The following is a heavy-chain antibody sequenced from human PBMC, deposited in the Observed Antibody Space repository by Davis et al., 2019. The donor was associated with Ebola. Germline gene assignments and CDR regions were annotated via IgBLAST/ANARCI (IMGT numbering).Heavy chain of an antibody. D-gene: IGHD2-15*01. CDR1: GFTFSNYE. CDR3: ARGGSFDP. V-gene: IGHV3-48*03. Sequence: GESLKISCAASGFTFSNYEMNWVRQAPGKGLEWVSCISSGGNTIYYADSVKGRFTISRDNAKNSLYLQMDSLRAEDTAVYTCARGGSFDPWGQGTLVTVSS. CDR2: ISSGGNTI. J-gene: IGHJ5*02.